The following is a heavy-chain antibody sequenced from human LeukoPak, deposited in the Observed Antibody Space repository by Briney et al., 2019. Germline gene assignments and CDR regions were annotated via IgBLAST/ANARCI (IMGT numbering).Heavy chain of an antibody. CDR2: ISSSGSTI. V-gene: IGHV3-48*03. J-gene: IGHJ4*02. CDR1: GFSFSSYE. CDR3: ARDRYDNSGYHDY. D-gene: IGHD3-22*01. Sequence: GGSLRLSCAASGFSFSSYEMSWVRQAPGKGLEWVSYISSSGSTIYYADSVKGRFTISRDNAKNSLYLQMNSLRAEDTAVYYCARDRYDNSGYHDYWGQGTLVTVSA.